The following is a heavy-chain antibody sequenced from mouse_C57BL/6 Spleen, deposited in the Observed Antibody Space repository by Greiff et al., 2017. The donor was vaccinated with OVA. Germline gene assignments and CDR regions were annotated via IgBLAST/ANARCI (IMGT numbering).Heavy chain of an antibody. V-gene: IGHV3-6*01. CDR3: AREGYDDFYYYAMDY. J-gene: IGHJ4*01. D-gene: IGHD2-2*01. CDR1: GYSITSGYY. CDR2: ISYDGSN. Sequence: DVKLQESGPGLVKPSQSLSLTCSVTGYSITSGYYWNWIRQFPGNKLEWMGYISYDGSNNYNPSLKNRISITRDTSKNQFFLKLNSVTTEDTATYYCAREGYDDFYYYAMDYWGQGTSVTVSS.